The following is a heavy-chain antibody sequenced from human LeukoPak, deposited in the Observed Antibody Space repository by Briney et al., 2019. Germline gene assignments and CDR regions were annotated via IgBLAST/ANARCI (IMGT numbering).Heavy chain of an antibody. J-gene: IGHJ4*02. CDR2: ISYDGSNK. Sequence: PGGSLRLSCAASGFTFSSYAMHWVRQAPGKGLEWVAVISYDGSNKYYADSVKGRFTISRDNSKNTLYLQMNSLRAEDTAVYYCAREIRTPTYYYDSSVNNLFDYWGQGTLVTVSS. D-gene: IGHD3-22*01. CDR3: AREIRTPTYYYDSSVNNLFDY. V-gene: IGHV3-30-3*01. CDR1: GFTFSSYA.